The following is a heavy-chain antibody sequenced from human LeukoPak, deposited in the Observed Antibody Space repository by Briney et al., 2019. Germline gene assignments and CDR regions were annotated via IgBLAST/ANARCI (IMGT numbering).Heavy chain of an antibody. CDR1: GFTFTTYW. V-gene: IGHV3-74*01. CDR3: ARDAVDTANAV. D-gene: IGHD5-18*01. CDR2: INSDGSIT. J-gene: IGHJ6*02. Sequence: GGSLRLSCAASGFTFTTYWMHWVRQAPGKGLVWVSHINSDGSITSYADSVKGRFTISRDNAKNTLYLQMNSLRAEDTAVYYCARDAVDTANAVWGQGTTVTVS.